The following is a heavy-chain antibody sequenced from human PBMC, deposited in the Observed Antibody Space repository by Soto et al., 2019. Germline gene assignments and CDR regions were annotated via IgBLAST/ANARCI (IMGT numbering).Heavy chain of an antibody. D-gene: IGHD2-2*01. CDR3: ARVPDR. CDR1: GGSISSGGYS. V-gene: IGHV4-30-2*01. J-gene: IGHJ5*02. Sequence: QLQLQESGSGLVKPSQTLSLTCAVSGGSISSGGYSWSWIRQPPGKGLEWIGYIYHSGTTSYNPYHKRRVTISVDRSKNQFAMKLSSVAAADTAVYYCARVPDRWGQGTLVTVSS. CDR2: IYHSGTT.